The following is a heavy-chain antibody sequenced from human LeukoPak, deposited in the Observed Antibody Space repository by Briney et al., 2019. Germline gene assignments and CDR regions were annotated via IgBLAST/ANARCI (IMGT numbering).Heavy chain of an antibody. J-gene: IGHJ5*02. CDR3: VRIPNSAGFPNWFDP. CDR2: ISSSNDYI. D-gene: IGHD6-19*01. V-gene: IGHV3-21*01. CDR1: GFTFSSST. Sequence: PGGSLRLSCAASGFTFSSSTMNWVRQAPGEGLEWVSSISSSNDYIYYADSVKGRFTISRDNAKNSLYLQMNSLGAEDTAVYYCVRIPNSAGFPNWFDPWGQGTLVTVSS.